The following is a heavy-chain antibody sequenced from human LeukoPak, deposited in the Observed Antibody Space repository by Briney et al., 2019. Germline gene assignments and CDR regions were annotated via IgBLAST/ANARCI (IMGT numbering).Heavy chain of an antibody. D-gene: IGHD2/OR15-2a*01. V-gene: IGHV3-23*01. Sequence: GGSLRLSCAASGFSLINYAMSWFRHSPGKGLEWVSSITGDSRYSYYAASVKGRFTVSRDNSKNTLYLEVGSLTAEDTAVYYCARGELRPNNWFDPWGQGTLVTVSS. J-gene: IGHJ5*02. CDR2: ITGDSRYS. CDR3: ARGELRPNNWFDP. CDR1: GFSLINYA.